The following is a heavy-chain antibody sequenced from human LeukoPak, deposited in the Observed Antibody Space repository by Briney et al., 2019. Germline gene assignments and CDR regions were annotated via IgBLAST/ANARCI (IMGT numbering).Heavy chain of an antibody. Sequence: ASVKVSCKASGYTFTGYYMHWVRQAPGQGLEWMGWINPNSGGTNYAQKFQGRVTMTRDTSISTAYMELSRLRSDDTAVYYCARDHQEEYSYGPPTYFDYWGQGTLVTVSS. CDR2: INPNSGGT. CDR3: ARDHQEEYSYGPPTYFDY. J-gene: IGHJ4*02. V-gene: IGHV1-2*02. CDR1: GYTFTGYY. D-gene: IGHD5-18*01.